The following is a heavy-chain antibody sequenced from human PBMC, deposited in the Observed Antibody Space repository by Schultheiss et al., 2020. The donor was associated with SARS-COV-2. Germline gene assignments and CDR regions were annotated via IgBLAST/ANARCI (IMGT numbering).Heavy chain of an antibody. CDR3: TTDMGSGGAPAFDI. CDR1: GGSISSGGYY. D-gene: IGHD5-18*01. V-gene: IGHV4-31*09. Sequence: SETLSLTCTVSGGSISSGGYYWSWIRQHPGKGLEWIGYIYYSGSTYYNPSLKSRVTISVDRSKNQFSLKLSSVTAADTAVYYCTTDMGSGGAPAFDIWGQGTTVTVSS. CDR2: IYYSGST. J-gene: IGHJ3*02.